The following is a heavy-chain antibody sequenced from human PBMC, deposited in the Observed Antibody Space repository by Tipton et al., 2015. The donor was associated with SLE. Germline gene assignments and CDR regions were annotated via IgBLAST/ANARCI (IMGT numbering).Heavy chain of an antibody. D-gene: IGHD1/OR15-1a*01. V-gene: IGHV3-11*06. CDR3: ARRTLSRLSSPDY. J-gene: IGHJ4*02. Sequence: FTISRDTAKNSLYLQMNSLRAEDTAVYYCARRTLSRLSSPDYWGQGTLVTVSS.